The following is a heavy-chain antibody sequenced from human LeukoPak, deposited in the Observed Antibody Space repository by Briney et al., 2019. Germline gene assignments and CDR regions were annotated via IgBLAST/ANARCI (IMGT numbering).Heavy chain of an antibody. J-gene: IGHJ4*02. CDR2: VKSYNARGTT. V-gene: IGHV3-15*01. Sequence: RTGGSLRLSCAASGFSIEIVWMSWVRQAPGKGLEWVGRVKSYNARGTTHYAAPVKGRFTISRDDSKNTLYLQMNSLKTEDTAVYYCTTGLENLTGYLVYWGQGTLVTVSS. D-gene: IGHD3-9*01. CDR3: TTGLENLTGYLVY. CDR1: GFSIEIVW.